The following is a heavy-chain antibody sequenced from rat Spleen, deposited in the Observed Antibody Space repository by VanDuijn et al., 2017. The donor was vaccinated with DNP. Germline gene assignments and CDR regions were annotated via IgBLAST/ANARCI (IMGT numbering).Heavy chain of an antibody. CDR1: GFSLTSYG. V-gene: IGHV2S12*01. J-gene: IGHJ2*01. CDR3: TRYYGYRYFDN. CDR2: ISSGGST. D-gene: IGHD1-7*01. Sequence: QVQLKESGPGLVQPSQTLSLTCTVSGFSLTSYGVIWVRQPPGRGLEWIAAISSGGSTFYNSALKSRLSISRDTSKSQLFLKMNSLQTEDTAIYFCTRYYGYRYFDNWGQGVMVTVSS.